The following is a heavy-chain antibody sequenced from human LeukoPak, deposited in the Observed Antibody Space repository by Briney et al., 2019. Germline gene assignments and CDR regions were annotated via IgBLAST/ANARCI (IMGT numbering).Heavy chain of an antibody. CDR1: GCSISSYY. D-gene: IGHD6-19*01. V-gene: IGHV4-4*07. CDR3: ARDLGYSSGWTYWYFDL. Sequence: SETLSLTCTVSGCSISSYYWSWIRQPAGKGLEWIGRIYTSGSTNYNPSLKSRVTMSVDTSKNQFSLKLSSVTAADTAVYYCARDLGYSSGWTYWYFDLWGRGTLVTVSS. CDR2: IYTSGST. J-gene: IGHJ2*01.